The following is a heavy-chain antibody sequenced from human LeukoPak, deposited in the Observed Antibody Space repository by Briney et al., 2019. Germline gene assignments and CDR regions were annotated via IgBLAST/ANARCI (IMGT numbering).Heavy chain of an antibody. CDR2: ISWNSGNI. V-gene: IGHV3-9*01. Sequence: GRSLRLSCAGSGFTFDDYAMHWVRRTPGKGLEWVSGISWNSGNIAYADFVGGRFTISRDNAKNSLSLQMNSLSDEGTAVYYCAKDAYGGATFFYYMDVWGKGTTVTVSS. CDR1: GFTFDDYA. CDR3: AKDAYGGATFFYYMDV. D-gene: IGHD2/OR15-2a*01. J-gene: IGHJ6*03.